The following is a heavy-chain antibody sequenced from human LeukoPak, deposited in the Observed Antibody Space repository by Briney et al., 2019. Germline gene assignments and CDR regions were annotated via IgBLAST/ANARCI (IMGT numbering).Heavy chain of an antibody. CDR2: ISSSGSSK. CDR3: ARVTGGNNYYFDL. V-gene: IGHV3-48*03. D-gene: IGHD2-8*02. J-gene: IGHJ4*02. Sequence: AGGSLRPSCAASGFTFRGYEMNWVRQAPGKGLEWVSYISSSGSSKYYADSVKGRFTISRDNAKNSLYLQMNSLRADDTALYYCARVTGGNNYYFDLWGQGTLVTVSS. CDR1: GFTFRGYE.